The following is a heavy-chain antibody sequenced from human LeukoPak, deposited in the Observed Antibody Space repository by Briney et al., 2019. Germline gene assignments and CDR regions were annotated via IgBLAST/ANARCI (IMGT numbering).Heavy chain of an antibody. V-gene: IGHV3-7*01. J-gene: IGHJ4*02. D-gene: IGHD3-10*01. CDR3: ARAREGSAGYFDY. CDR1: GFTFSSYW. Sequence: PGGSLRLPCAASGFTFSSYWMSWVRQAPGKGLEWVAKIKQDGSEKYYVDSVKGRFTISRDNAKNSLYLQMNSLRAEDTAVFYCARAREGSAGYFDYWGQGTLVTVSS. CDR2: IKQDGSEK.